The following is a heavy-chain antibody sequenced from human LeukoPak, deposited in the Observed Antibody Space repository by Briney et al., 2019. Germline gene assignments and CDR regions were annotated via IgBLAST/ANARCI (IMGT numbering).Heavy chain of an antibody. J-gene: IGHJ4*02. V-gene: IGHV3-30*18. Sequence: GGSLRLSCAASGFTFSSYGMHWVRQAPGKGLEWVAVISYDGSNKYYADSVKGRFTISRDNSKNTLHLQMNSLRAEDTAVYYCAKEKYDFWSGYVDYWGQGTLVTVSS. CDR3: AKEKYDFWSGYVDY. CDR2: ISYDGSNK. D-gene: IGHD3-3*01. CDR1: GFTFSSYG.